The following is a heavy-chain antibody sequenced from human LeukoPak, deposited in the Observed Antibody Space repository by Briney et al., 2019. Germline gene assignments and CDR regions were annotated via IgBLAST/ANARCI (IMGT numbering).Heavy chain of an antibody. V-gene: IGHV4-4*07. Sequence: SETLSLTCTVSGSSISSYYWSWIRQPAGKGLEWIGRIYTSGSTNYNPSLKSRVTMSVDTSKNQFSLKLSSVTAADTAVCYCARVGYYYDSSGYLDYWGQGTLVTVSS. CDR2: IYTSGST. CDR1: GSSISSYY. J-gene: IGHJ4*02. D-gene: IGHD3-22*01. CDR3: ARVGYYYDSSGYLDY.